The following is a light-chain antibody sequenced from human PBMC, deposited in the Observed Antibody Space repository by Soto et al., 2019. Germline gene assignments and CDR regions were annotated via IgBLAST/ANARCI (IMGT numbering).Light chain of an antibody. J-gene: IGKJ5*01. CDR2: DAS. CDR3: QQYGYSPIT. Sequence: IVFTQCPRTLYLSPVERATLPCRSSQSVSSSYLAWYKQKPGQAPRLLIYDASNRATGIPARFSGSGAGTDFTLTISSLEPEDFAVYYCQQYGYSPITFGQGIRLEIK. CDR1: QSVSSSY. V-gene: IGKV3-20*01.